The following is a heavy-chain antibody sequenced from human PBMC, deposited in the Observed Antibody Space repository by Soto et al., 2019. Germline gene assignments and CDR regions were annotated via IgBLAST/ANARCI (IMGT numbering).Heavy chain of an antibody. D-gene: IGHD5-12*01. J-gene: IGHJ5*02. CDR2: INHSGST. V-gene: IGHV4-31*03. CDR3: ARGYIIGWLRGSWFDP. Sequence: SETLSLTCTVSGGSISSGGYYWSWIRQHPGKGLEWIGEINHSGSTNYNPSLKGRVTISVDTSKNQFSLKLSSVTAADTAVYYCARGYIIGWLRGSWFDPWGQGTLVTVSS. CDR1: GGSISSGGYY.